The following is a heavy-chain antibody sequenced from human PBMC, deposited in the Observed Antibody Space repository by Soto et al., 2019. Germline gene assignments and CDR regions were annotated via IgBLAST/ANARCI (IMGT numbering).Heavy chain of an antibody. CDR3: ARDPQEFSNSYLFDP. CDR1: GYPFDTYG. V-gene: IGHV1-18*01. D-gene: IGHD3-16*02. J-gene: IGHJ5*02. Sequence: ASVKVSCKASGYPFDTYGINWVRQAPGQRPEWMGWISAYNGQTDYAQNFQGRVTMATDKSTNTAYMELRNLRSDDTAAYYCARDPQEFSNSYLFDPWGPGPLVTVYS. CDR2: ISAYNGQT.